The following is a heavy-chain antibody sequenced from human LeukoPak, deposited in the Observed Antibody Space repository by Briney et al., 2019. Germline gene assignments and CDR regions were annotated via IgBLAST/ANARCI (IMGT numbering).Heavy chain of an antibody. CDR2: INHSGST. D-gene: IGHD2-15*01. CDR3: ARALRGYCSGGSCYSYYGMDV. CDR1: GGSFSGYY. Sequence: PSETLSLTCAVYGGSFSGYYWSWIRQPPGKGLEWIGEINHSGSTNYNPSLKSRVTISVDTSKNQFSLKLSSVTAADTAVYYCARALRGYCSGGSCYSYYGMDVRGQGTTVTVSS. V-gene: IGHV4-34*01. J-gene: IGHJ6*02.